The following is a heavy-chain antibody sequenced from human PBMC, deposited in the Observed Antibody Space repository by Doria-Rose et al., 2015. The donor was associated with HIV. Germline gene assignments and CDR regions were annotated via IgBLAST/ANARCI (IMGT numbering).Heavy chain of an antibody. CDR3: ARIKSSRWYHKYYFDF. D-gene: IGHD6-13*01. J-gene: IGHJ4*02. Sequence: KESGPVLVKPTETLTLTCTVSGVSLSSPGMGVSWIRQPPGKALEWLANIFSDDERSYKTSLKTRLTISRCTSKSQVVLTMTDMDPVDTATYYCARIKSSRWYHKYYFDFWGQGTLVIVSA. CDR2: IFSDDER. CDR1: GVSLSSPGMG. V-gene: IGHV2-26*01.